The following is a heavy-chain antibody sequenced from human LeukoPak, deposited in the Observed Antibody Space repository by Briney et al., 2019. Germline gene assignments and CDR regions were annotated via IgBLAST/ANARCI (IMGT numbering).Heavy chain of an antibody. V-gene: IGHV4-4*07. CDR1: GGSISGYY. CDR2: SYTSGST. CDR3: AREDIVVVPAAISAFDI. J-gene: IGHJ3*02. D-gene: IGHD2-2*01. Sequence: SEGLSLSCTESGGSISGYYGSWIRQRPGEGLEWIGRSYTSGSTNYNPSLKSRVTMSVDTSKNQFSLKLSSVTAADTAVYYCAREDIVVVPAAISAFDIWGQGTMVTVSS.